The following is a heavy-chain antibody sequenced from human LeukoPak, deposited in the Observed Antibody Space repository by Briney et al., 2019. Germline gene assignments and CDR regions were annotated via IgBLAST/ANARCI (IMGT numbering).Heavy chain of an antibody. CDR2: ISSNGSTI. D-gene: IGHD5-18*01. CDR1: GFTFSSYE. CDR3: ARYRIRRGYTYGLGHDYYYYMDV. Sequence: GGSLRLSCAASGFTFSSYEMNWVRQAPGKGLEWVSYISSNGSTIYYADSVKGRFTSSRDNAKNSLYLQMNSLRAEDTAVYYCARYRIRRGYTYGLGHDYYYYMDVWGKGTTVTISS. J-gene: IGHJ6*03. V-gene: IGHV3-48*03.